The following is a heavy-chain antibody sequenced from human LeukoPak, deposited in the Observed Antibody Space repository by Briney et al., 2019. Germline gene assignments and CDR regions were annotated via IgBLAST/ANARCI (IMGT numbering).Heavy chain of an antibody. CDR1: GFTLSTYE. CDR3: ARRDQIAGRLDY. D-gene: IGHD6-6*01. V-gene: IGHV3-48*03. Sequence: GGSLRLSCAASGFTLSTYEMSWVRQAPGKGLEWVSYINRDGGIIYYADSVRGRFTISRDTAKNSLDLQMNSLRVEDTAIYYCARRDQIAGRLDYWGQGTLVTVSS. J-gene: IGHJ4*02. CDR2: INRDGGII.